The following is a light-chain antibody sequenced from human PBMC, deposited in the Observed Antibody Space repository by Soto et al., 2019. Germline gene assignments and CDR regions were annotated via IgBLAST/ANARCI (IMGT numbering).Light chain of an antibody. CDR1: QSVSID. CDR2: GAS. CDR3: QQYGSSPTT. Sequence: EIVMSQSPATLSVSPGERATLSCRASQSVSIDLAWYQQKPGQAPRLLIYGASSRATGIPDRFSGSGSGTDFTLTISRLEPEDFAVYYCQQYGSSPTTFGQGTKVDI. V-gene: IGKV3-20*01. J-gene: IGKJ1*01.